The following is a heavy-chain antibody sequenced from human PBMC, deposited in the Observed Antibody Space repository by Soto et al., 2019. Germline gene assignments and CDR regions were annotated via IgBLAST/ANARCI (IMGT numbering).Heavy chain of an antibody. D-gene: IGHD3-10*01. CDR1: GFSLSTSGVG. CDR3: APRPITMVRGVISGGWFDP. J-gene: IGHJ5*02. V-gene: IGHV2-5*02. CDR2: IYWDDDK. Sequence: QITLKESGPTLVKPTQTLTLTCTFSGFSLSTSGVGVGWIRQPPGKALEWLALIYWDDDKSYSPSLKSRPTFTKDTSKNPLVLTMTNMDPVDTATYYCAPRPITMVRGVISGGWFDPWGQGTLVTVSS.